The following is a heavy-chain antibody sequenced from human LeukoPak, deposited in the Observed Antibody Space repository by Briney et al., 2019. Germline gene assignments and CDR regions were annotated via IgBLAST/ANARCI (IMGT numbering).Heavy chain of an antibody. Sequence: SETLSLTCTVSGGSINSYYWSWIRQPAGRALEWIGRIYTSGSTNYNPSLKSRVTISVDTSKNQFSLKLSSVTAADTAVYYCARDYNYYDSSDAFDIWGQGTMVTVSS. J-gene: IGHJ3*02. V-gene: IGHV4-4*07. CDR3: ARDYNYYDSSDAFDI. D-gene: IGHD3-22*01. CDR1: GGSINSYY. CDR2: IYTSGST.